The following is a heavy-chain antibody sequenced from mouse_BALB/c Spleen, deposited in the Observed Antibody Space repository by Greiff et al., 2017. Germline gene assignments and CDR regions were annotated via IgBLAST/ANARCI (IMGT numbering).Heavy chain of an antibody. V-gene: IGHV5-6-5*01. Sequence: EVKLEESGGGLVKPGGSLKLSCAASGFTFSSYAMSWVRQTPEKRLEWVASISSGGSTYYPDSVKGRFTISRDNARNILYLQMSSLRSEDTAMYYCARKAIRYFDYWGQGTTLTVSS. CDR3: ARKAIRYFDY. J-gene: IGHJ2*01. CDR2: ISSGGST. CDR1: GFTFSSYA.